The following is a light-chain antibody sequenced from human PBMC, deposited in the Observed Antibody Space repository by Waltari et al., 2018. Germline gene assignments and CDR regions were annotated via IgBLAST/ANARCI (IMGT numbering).Light chain of an antibody. Sequence: QSALTQPASVSGSPGQSITISWTATISDVGGYNYVSWYQQHPGKAPKLMIYDVSNRPSGVSDRFSGSKSGNTASLTISGLQAEDEADYYCSSYTSSSVVFGGGTKLTVL. CDR1: ISDVGGYNY. J-gene: IGLJ2*01. CDR2: DVS. V-gene: IGLV2-14*01. CDR3: SSYTSSSVV.